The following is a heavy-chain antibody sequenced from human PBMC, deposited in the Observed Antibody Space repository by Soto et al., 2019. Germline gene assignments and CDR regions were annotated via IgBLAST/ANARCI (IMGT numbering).Heavy chain of an antibody. J-gene: IGHJ4*02. CDR2: IKSKADGGTT. V-gene: IGHV3-15*07. CDR1: GFSFTNAW. CDR3: TIDPGNSCAVY. D-gene: IGHD4-4*01. Sequence: GGSLRLSCAASGFSFTNAWMNWVRQAPGKGLEWVGRIKSKADGGTTDYAAPVKGRFTISRDDSTNTLYLQMNSLKTEDTAVYYSTIDPGNSCAVYWGQGSLVTVSS.